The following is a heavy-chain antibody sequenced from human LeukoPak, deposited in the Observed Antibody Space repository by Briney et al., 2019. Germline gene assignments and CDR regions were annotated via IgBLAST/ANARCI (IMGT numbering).Heavy chain of an antibody. CDR3: ARDPSTSSSSGRGYYYYYMDV. J-gene: IGHJ6*03. CDR1: GFTFSSYG. V-gene: IGHV3-30*02. D-gene: IGHD6-6*01. CDR2: IRYDGSNK. Sequence: GGSLRLSCAASGFTFSSYGMHWVRQAPGKGLEWVAFIRYDGSNKYYADSVKGRFTISRDNSKNTLYLQMNSLRAEDTAVYYCARDPSTSSSSGRGYYYYYMDVWGKGTTVTVSS.